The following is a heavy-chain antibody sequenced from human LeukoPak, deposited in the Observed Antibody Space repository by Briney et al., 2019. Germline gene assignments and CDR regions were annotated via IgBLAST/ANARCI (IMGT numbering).Heavy chain of an antibody. J-gene: IGHJ6*03. CDR3: ARAGFTVTQPYYYYYMDV. V-gene: IGHV4-31*03. CDR1: GGSISSGGYY. Sequence: SQTLSLTCTVSGGSISSGGYYWSWIRQHPGKGLEWIVYIYYSGSTYYNPSLKSRVTISVNTSKNQFSLKLSSVTAADTAVYYCARAGFTVTQPYYYYYMDVWGKGTTVTVSS. D-gene: IGHD4-11*01. CDR2: IYYSGST.